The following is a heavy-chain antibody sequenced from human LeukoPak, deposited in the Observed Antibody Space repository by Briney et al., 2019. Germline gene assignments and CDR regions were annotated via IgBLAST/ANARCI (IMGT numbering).Heavy chain of an antibody. CDR3: ARSSGPMY. Sequence: SETLSLTCTVSGGSISSSSYYWGWIRQPPGKGLEWIGSIYYSGSTYYNPSLKSRVTISVDTSKNQFSLKLSSVTAADTAVYYCARSSGPMYWRQGTLVTVSS. V-gene: IGHV4-39*01. CDR1: GGSISSSSYY. D-gene: IGHD6-19*01. CDR2: IYYSGST. J-gene: IGHJ4*02.